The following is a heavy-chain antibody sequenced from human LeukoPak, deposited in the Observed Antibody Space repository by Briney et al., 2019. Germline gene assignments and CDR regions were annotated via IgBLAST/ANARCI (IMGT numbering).Heavy chain of an antibody. J-gene: IGHJ4*02. CDR3: ARVVDDGDYFDY. Sequence: ASEKVSCKASGYTFTSYYMHWVRQAPGQGLEWMGIISPSGGSTSYAQKFQGRVTMTRDTSTSTVYMELSSLRSEDTAVYYCARVVDDGDYFDYWGQGTLVTVTS. V-gene: IGHV1-46*01. CDR1: GYTFTSYY. CDR2: ISPSGGST. D-gene: IGHD4-17*01.